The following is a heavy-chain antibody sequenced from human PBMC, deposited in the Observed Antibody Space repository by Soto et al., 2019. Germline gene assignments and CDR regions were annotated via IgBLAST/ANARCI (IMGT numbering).Heavy chain of an antibody. J-gene: IGHJ3*02. Sequence: SETLSLTCTVSGDSITSNSYFWAWIRQPPGKGLEWIGSIYYSGTTYYNPSLKSRVTISVDRSKNQFSLKLSSVTAADTAVYYCAHYFNGRAFDIWGQGTMLTVSS. CDR1: GDSITSNSYF. D-gene: IGHD3-10*01. CDR3: AHYFNGRAFDI. V-gene: IGHV4-39*01. CDR2: IYYSGTT.